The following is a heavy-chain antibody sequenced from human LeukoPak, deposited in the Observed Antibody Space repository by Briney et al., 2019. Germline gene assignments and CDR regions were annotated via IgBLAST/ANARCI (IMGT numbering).Heavy chain of an antibody. Sequence: PSETLSLTCTVSGASISSYYWSWIRQPPGKGLEWIASRHYRGTTNYNPSLESRVTISVDTSRKQFSLKLSSVTAADTAVYYCARVGTTSYGMDVWGQGTTVTVSS. CDR2: RHYRGTT. J-gene: IGHJ6*02. CDR3: ARVGTTSYGMDV. CDR1: GASISSYY. V-gene: IGHV4-59*01. D-gene: IGHD4-17*01.